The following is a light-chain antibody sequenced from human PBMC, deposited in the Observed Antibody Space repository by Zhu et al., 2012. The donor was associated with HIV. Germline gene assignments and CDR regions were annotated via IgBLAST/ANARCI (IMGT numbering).Light chain of an antibody. V-gene: IGKV3-11*01. CDR2: DTA. CDR1: QSVRSF. J-gene: IGKJ4*01. CDR3: QQRSNRPLT. Sequence: IVLTQSPATLSLSPGERATLSCRASQSVRSFLAWYQQKPGQAPRLLIYDTAKRATGIPARFSGSGSGTDFTLTINNLEPEDFAVYYCQQRSNRPLTFGGGTKVEIK.